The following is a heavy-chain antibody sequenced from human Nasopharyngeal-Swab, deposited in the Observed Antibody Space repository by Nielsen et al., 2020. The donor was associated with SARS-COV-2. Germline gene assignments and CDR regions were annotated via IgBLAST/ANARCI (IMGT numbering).Heavy chain of an antibody. CDR2: ISSSSAYI. CDR1: GFTFSGYS. J-gene: IGHJ4*02. V-gene: IGHV3-21*01. Sequence: GGSLRLSCAASGFTFSGYSMNWVRQAPWKGLEWVSSISSSSAYIYYAGSVKGRFTVSRDNAKYSLYLQMNSLRAEDTAVYYCARDGDYGDYADFDYWGQGTLVAVSS. CDR3: ARDGDYGDYADFDY. D-gene: IGHD4-17*01.